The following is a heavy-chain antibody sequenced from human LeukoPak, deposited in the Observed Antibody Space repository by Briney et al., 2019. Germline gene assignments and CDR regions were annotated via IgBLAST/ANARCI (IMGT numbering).Heavy chain of an antibody. V-gene: IGHV3-23*01. CDR3: AKDHLGDPRTFDI. CDR1: GFTFSSYA. Sequence: GGSLRLSCAASGFTFSSYAMSWVRQAPGKGLEWVSAISGSGGSTYYADSVKSRFTISRDNSKNTLYLQMNSLRAEDTAVYYCAKDHLGDPRTFDIWGQGTMVTVSS. D-gene: IGHD1-26*01. J-gene: IGHJ3*02. CDR2: ISGSGGST.